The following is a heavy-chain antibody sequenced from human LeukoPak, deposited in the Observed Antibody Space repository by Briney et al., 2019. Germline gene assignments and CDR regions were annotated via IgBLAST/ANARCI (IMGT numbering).Heavy chain of an antibody. D-gene: IGHD6-13*01. V-gene: IGHV4-39*07. Sequence: PSETLSLTCTVSGGSISSSSYYWGWIRQPPGKGLEWIGSIYYSGSTYYNPSLKSRVTISVDTSKNQFSLKLSSVTAADTAVYYCARGTRIAAAGTPLYLGYNWFDPWGQGTLVTVSS. CDR1: GGSISSSSYY. CDR2: IYYSGST. CDR3: ARGTRIAAAGTPLYLGYNWFDP. J-gene: IGHJ5*02.